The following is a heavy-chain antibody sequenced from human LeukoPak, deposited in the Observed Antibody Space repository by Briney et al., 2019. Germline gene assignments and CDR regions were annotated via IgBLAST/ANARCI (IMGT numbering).Heavy chain of an antibody. V-gene: IGHV1-46*01. CDR2: INPSGGST. D-gene: IGHD3-22*01. J-gene: IGHJ4*02. CDR3: ARAYYYDSSGYYPRDY. Sequence: ASVTVSCKASGYTFTSYYMHWVRQAPGQGLEWMGIINPSGGSTSYAQKFQGRVTMTRDTSTSTVYMELSSLRSEDTAVYYCARAYYYDSSGYYPRDYWGQGTLVTVSS. CDR1: GYTFTSYY.